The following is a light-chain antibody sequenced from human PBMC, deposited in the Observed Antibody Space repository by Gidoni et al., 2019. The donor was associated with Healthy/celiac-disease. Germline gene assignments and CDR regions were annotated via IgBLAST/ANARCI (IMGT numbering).Light chain of an antibody. Sequence: EIVLTQSPGTLSLSPGERATLSCRASQSVSSSYLAWYQQKPGQAPRLLIYGASSRAPGIPDRFSGSGSGTDFTLTISRLEPEDFAVYYCQQYGSSQWTFXXXTKVEIK. CDR3: QQYGSSQWT. J-gene: IGKJ1*01. CDR2: GAS. V-gene: IGKV3-20*01. CDR1: QSVSSSY.